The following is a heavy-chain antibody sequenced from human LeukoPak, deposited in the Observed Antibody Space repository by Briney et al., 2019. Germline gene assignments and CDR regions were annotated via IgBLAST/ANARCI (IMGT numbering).Heavy chain of an antibody. CDR2: ISWNSGSI. CDR1: GFTFDDYA. CDR3: AKVGGYSSSWYYFDY. J-gene: IGHJ4*02. D-gene: IGHD6-13*01. V-gene: IGHV3-9*01. Sequence: GGSLRLSCAASGFTFDDYAMHWVRQAPGKGLEWVSGISWNSGSIGYADSVKGRFTISRDNAKNSLYLQMNSLRAEDTALYYCAKVGGYSSSWYYFDYWGQGTLVTVSS.